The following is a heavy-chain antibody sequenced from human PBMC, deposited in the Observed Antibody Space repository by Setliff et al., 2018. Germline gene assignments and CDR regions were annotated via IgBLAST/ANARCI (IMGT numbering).Heavy chain of an antibody. D-gene: IGHD4-17*01. CDR3: SRDLQGSGDYVVDY. CDR1: GFTFSSYS. Sequence: PGGSLRLSCAASGFTFSSYSMNWVRQAPGKGLEWVSSISSSSSYIYYLDSVRGRFTISRDNAENSLTLQMNSLRVEDTAVYYCSRDLQGSGDYVVDYWGQGTLVTVSS. CDR2: ISSSSSYI. V-gene: IGHV3-21*01. J-gene: IGHJ4*02.